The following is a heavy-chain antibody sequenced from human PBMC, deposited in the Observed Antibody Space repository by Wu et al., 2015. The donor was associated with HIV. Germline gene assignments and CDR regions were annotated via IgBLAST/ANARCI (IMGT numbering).Heavy chain of an antibody. CDR1: GGTFSSYA. D-gene: IGHD3-3*01. CDR2: IIPIFGTA. CDR3: ARQDYDFWSGYSPRGYFDY. V-gene: IGHV1-69*12. Sequence: QVQLVQSGAEVKKPGSSVKVSCKASGGTFSSYAISWVRQAPGQGLEWMGGIIPIFGTANYAQKFQGRVTITADESTSTAYMELSSLRSEDTAVYYCARQDYDFWSGYSPRGYFDYWQGTLVTSPQ. J-gene: IGHJ4*02.